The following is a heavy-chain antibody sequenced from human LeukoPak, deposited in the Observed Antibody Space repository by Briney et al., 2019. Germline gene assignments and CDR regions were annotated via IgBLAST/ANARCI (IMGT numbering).Heavy chain of an antibody. Sequence: PGGSLRLSCAASGFTFSSYAMSWVRQAPGKGLEWVSAISGSGGSTYYADSVKGRFTISRDNSKNTLYLQINSLRAEDTAVYYCAKGRHQLLSNFDYWGQGTLVTVSS. D-gene: IGHD2-2*01. J-gene: IGHJ4*02. CDR1: GFTFSSYA. CDR3: AKGRHQLLSNFDY. CDR2: ISGSGGST. V-gene: IGHV3-23*01.